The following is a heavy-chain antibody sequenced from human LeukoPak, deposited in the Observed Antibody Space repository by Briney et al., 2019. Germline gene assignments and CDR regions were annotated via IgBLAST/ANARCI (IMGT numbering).Heavy chain of an antibody. D-gene: IGHD6-6*01. CDR2: ISGSGGTT. J-gene: IGHJ6*03. CDR1: GFTFSSYA. Sequence: PGGSLRLSCAASGFTFSSYAMSWVRQAPGKGLEWVSAISGSGGTTYYADSVKGRFTISRDNSKNTLYLEMNSLRAEDTAVYYCAKFSSSSLESQAGWWARYYMDVWGKGTTVTVSS. CDR3: AKFSSSSLESQAGWWARYYMDV. V-gene: IGHV3-23*01.